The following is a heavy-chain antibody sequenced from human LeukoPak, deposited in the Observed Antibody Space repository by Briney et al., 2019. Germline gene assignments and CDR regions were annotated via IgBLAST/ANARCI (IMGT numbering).Heavy chain of an antibody. J-gene: IGHJ3*02. CDR1: GFSFNSHA. CDR2: ISGDGGAT. Sequence: GGSLRLSCSASGFSFNSHAMHWVRQAPGKGLQWVSLISGDGGATYYADSVRGRFTISRDNRKNSLYLQMNSLRAEDTALYYCAKARHKTGTTRITFNIWGQGTMVTVSS. CDR3: AKARHKTGTTRITFNI. D-gene: IGHD1-1*01. V-gene: IGHV3-43*02.